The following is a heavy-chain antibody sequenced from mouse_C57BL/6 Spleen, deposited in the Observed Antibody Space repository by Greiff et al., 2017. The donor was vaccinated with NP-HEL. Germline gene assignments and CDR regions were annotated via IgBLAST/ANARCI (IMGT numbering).Heavy chain of an antibody. CDR3: ARESLYGSSYGYFDY. CDR1: GFTFSSYA. D-gene: IGHD1-1*01. Sequence: EVMLVESGGGLVKPGGSLKLSCAASGFTFSSYAMSWVRQTPEKRLEWVATISDGGSYTYYPDNVKGRFTISRDNAKNNLYLQMSHLKSEDTAMYYCARESLYGSSYGYFDYWGQGTTLTVSS. V-gene: IGHV5-4*01. CDR2: ISDGGSYT. J-gene: IGHJ2*01.